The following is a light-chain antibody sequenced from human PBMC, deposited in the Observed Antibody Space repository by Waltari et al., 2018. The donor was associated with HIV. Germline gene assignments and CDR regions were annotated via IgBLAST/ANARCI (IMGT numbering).Light chain of an antibody. CDR1: QTVFFNSTNQNF. V-gene: IGKV4-1*01. CDR2: WAS. J-gene: IGKJ4*01. CDR3: QQYFTIGPG. Sequence: DIVMTQSPDSLAVSLGERATVKCRSSQTVFFNSTNQNFLAWYQQKPGQSPKLLFYWASTRASGVPDRFTASGSGTDFSLTISGLQADDVAVYYCQQYFTIGPGFGGGTKLEIK.